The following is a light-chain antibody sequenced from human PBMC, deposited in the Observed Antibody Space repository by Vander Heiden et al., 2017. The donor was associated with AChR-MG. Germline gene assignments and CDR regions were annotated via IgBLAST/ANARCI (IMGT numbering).Light chain of an antibody. V-gene: IGKV1-39*01. J-gene: IGKJ1*01. Sequence: DIQMTQSPSSLSASVGDRVTMTCRASQIIGNYLNWYQQKQGKAPKLLIFAATTLQSGVPSRFSGSRSGTDFSLTISSLQPEDFATYYCQQSHRTPHTFGQGTKVEIK. CDR3: QQSHRTPHT. CDR1: QIIGNY. CDR2: AAT.